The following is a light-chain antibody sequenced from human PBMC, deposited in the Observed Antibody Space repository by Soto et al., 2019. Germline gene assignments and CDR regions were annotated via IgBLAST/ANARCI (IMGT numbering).Light chain of an antibody. CDR2: GAS. Sequence: EIVMTQSPATLSVSPGERASLSCRASQSVGSNLAWYQQTAGQAPRLLIYGASTRATGIPARFSGSGSGTEFTLTISSLQSXDFXXXXXXXXXXWPYTFGQGTKLEIK. CDR3: XXXXXWPYT. V-gene: IGKV3-15*01. J-gene: IGKJ2*01. CDR1: QSVGSN.